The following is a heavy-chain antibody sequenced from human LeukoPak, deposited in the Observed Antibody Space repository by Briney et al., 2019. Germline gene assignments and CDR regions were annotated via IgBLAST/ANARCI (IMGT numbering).Heavy chain of an antibody. CDR1: GFTFRNAW. Sequence: GSLRLSCAASGFTFRNAWMSWVRQAPGKGLEWVGLIKSKTDGETTDYAAPVKGRFTISRDDSKNTLYLQMNSLKTEDIAMYYCIADVPESTAYPFDYWGQGTLVIVSS. CDR2: IKSKTDGETT. V-gene: IGHV3-15*01. CDR3: IADVPESTAYPFDY. J-gene: IGHJ4*02. D-gene: IGHD2/OR15-2a*01.